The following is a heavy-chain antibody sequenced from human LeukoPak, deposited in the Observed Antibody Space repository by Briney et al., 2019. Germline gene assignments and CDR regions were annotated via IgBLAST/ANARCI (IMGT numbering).Heavy chain of an antibody. V-gene: IGHV5-51*01. CDR3: ARQLDYGGFGAFGI. Sequence: GESLKISCKGSGYTFTNYWIHWVRQMPGKGLEWMGNVYPGDSDTRYSPSFQGQVTISADKSITTTYLQWNSLKALDTAIYYCARQLDYGGFGAFGIWGQGTMVTVSS. J-gene: IGHJ3*02. D-gene: IGHD4-23*01. CDR2: VYPGDSDT. CDR1: GYTFTNYW.